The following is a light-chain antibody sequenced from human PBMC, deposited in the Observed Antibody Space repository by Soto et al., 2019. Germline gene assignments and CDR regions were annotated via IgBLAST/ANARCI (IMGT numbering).Light chain of an antibody. CDR3: SSYTRRSTLV. CDR1: SSDVGGYKY. CDR2: DVS. J-gene: IGLJ2*01. V-gene: IGLV2-14*01. Sequence: QSALTQPASVSGSPGQSITISCTGTSSDVGGYKYVSWYQQHPGKAPQLMIYDVSYRPSGVSNRFSASKSGNTASLTISGLQAEDEADYYCSSYTRRSTLVFGGGTKLTVL.